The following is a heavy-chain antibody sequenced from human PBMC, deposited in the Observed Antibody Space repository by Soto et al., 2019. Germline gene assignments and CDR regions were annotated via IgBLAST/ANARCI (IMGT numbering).Heavy chain of an antibody. D-gene: IGHD3-10*01. CDR1: GYTFTSYA. CDR2: INAGNGNT. Sequence: ASVKVSCKASGYTFTSYAMHWVRQAPGQRLEWMGWINAGNGNTKYSQKFQGRVTITRDTSTSTAYMELRSLRSDDTAVYYCARDVYYGSGSDYWGQGTLVTVS. J-gene: IGHJ4*02. CDR3: ARDVYYGSGSDY. V-gene: IGHV1-3*01.